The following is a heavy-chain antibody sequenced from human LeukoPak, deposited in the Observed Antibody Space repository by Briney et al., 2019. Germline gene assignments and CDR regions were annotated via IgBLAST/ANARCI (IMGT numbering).Heavy chain of an antibody. Sequence: ASVKVSCKASGYTFTGYYMHWVRQAPGQGLEGMGWINPNSGGTNYAQKFQGRVTMTRDTSISTAYMELSRLRSDDTAVYYCARARTPYSSSWYVLVYWGQGTLVTVSS. J-gene: IGHJ4*02. CDR1: GYTFTGYY. CDR3: ARARTPYSSSWYVLVY. V-gene: IGHV1-2*02. CDR2: INPNSGGT. D-gene: IGHD6-13*01.